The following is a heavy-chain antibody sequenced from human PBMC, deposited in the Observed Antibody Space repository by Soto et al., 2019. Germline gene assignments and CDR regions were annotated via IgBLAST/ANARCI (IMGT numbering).Heavy chain of an antibody. J-gene: IGHJ4*02. D-gene: IGHD1-26*01. CDR3: AKDKDPYSGGSDPGYFDY. V-gene: IGHV3-30*18. CDR1: GFTFSSYC. CDR2: ISYDGSNK. Sequence: PGGSLILSCAASGFTFSSYCMHWVRQAPGKGLEWVAVISYDGSNKYYADSVKGRFTISRDNSKNTLYLQMNSLRAEDTAVYYCAKDKDPYSGGSDPGYFDYWGQGTLVTVSS.